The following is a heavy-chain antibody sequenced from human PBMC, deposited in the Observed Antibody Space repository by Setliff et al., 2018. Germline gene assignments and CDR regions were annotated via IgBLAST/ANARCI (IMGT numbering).Heavy chain of an antibody. CDR1: GVTSTTYA. V-gene: IGHV1-3*01. CDR3: ARGDVYSGSYYHFDY. Sequence: ASVKVSCKASGVTSTTYAIHWVRQAPGQGLEWMGWINAGNGNIRYSQNFQGRVTITRDTSASTAYMELSSLTSEDTAIYYCARGDVYSGSYYHFDYWGQGTLVTVS. CDR2: INAGNGNI. D-gene: IGHD1-26*01. J-gene: IGHJ4*02.